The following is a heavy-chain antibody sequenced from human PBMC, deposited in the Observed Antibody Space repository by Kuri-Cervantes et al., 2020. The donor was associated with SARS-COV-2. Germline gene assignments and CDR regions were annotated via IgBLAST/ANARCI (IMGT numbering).Heavy chain of an antibody. CDR3: AREGSETGAVGMDV. V-gene: IGHV1-2*04. J-gene: IGHJ6*02. CDR2: INPNTGGT. CDR1: GYTFTGYY. D-gene: IGHD1-26*01. Sequence: ASVKVSCKASGYTFTGYYMYWVRQAPGQGLEWMGWINPNTGGTNYAQKFQGWATMTRDTSISTAYMELSRLKSDDTAVYYCAREGSETGAVGMDVWGQGTTVTVSS.